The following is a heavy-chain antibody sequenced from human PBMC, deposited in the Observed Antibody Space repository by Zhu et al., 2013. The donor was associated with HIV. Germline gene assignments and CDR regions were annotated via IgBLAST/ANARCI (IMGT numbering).Heavy chain of an antibody. V-gene: IGHV1-69*01. J-gene: IGHJ4*02. CDR3: ARGGDRGVRYFDWLAPVDY. Sequence: VQLVQSGAEVKKPGSSVKVSCKASGGTFSSYAISWVRQAPGQGLEWMGGIIPIFGTANYAQKFQGRVTITADESTSTAYMELSSLRSEDTAVYYCARGGDRGVRYFDWLAPVDYWGQGTLVTVSS. D-gene: IGHD3-9*01. CDR2: IIPIFGTA. CDR1: GGTFSSYA.